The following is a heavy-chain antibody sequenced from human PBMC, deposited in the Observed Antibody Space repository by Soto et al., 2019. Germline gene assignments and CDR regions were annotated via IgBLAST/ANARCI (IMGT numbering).Heavy chain of an antibody. CDR1: GGTFSSYA. D-gene: IGHD6-13*01. CDR3: ARKNAGEGYVDP. V-gene: IGHV1-69*01. J-gene: IGHJ5*02. Sequence: QVQLVQSGAEVKKPGSSVKVSCKASGGTFSSYAISWVRQAPGQGLEWMGGFIPIFGTANYAQKFQGRVTITAHESTSTAYMELSSLRSEDTAVYYCARKNAGEGYVDPWGQGTLVTVSS. CDR2: FIPIFGTA.